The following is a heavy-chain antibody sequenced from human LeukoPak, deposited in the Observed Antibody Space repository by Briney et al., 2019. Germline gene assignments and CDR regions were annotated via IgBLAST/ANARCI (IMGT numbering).Heavy chain of an antibody. V-gene: IGHV3-30*04. Sequence: PGGSLRLSCAASGFTFSTYTMHWVRQAPGKGLEWVALMSYDGSSIYYADSLKGRFTISRDNSKNTLYVQMNSLRAEDTAVYYCAKTRYNWNYWFDPWGQGTLVTVSS. CDR2: MSYDGSSI. D-gene: IGHD1-7*01. J-gene: IGHJ5*02. CDR1: GFTFSTYT. CDR3: AKTRYNWNYWFDP.